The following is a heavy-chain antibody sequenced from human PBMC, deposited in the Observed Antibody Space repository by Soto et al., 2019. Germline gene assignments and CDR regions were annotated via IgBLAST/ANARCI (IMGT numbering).Heavy chain of an antibody. CDR2: ISAYNGNT. J-gene: IGHJ5*02. D-gene: IGHD1-7*01. CDR1: GYTFTSYG. CDR3: ARVPITGTTKWFDP. Sequence: ASVKVSCKASGYTFTSYGINWLRQAPGQGLEWMGWISAYNGNTNYAQKLQGRVTMTTDTSTSTAYMELRSLRSDDTAVYYCARVPITGTTKWFDPWGQGTLVTVSS. V-gene: IGHV1-18*01.